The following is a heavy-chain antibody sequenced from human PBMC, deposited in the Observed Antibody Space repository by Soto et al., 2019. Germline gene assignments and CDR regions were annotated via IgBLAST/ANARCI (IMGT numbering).Heavy chain of an antibody. CDR2: IWYDGSNK. D-gene: IGHD6-6*01. V-gene: IGHV3-33*01. J-gene: IGHJ6*02. CDR1: GFTFSSYG. CDR3: AREEQLAYYYYGMDV. Sequence: LRLSCAASGFTFSSYGMHWVRQAPGKGLEWVAVIWYDGSNKYYADSVKGRFTISRDNSKNTLYLQMNSLRAEDTAVYYCAREEQLAYYYYGMDVWGQGTTVTVSS.